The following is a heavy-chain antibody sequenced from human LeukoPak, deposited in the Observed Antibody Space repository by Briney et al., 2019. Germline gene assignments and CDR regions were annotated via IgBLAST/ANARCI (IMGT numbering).Heavy chain of an antibody. CDR1: GGSFSGYY. Sequence: PSETLSLTCAVYGGSFSGYYWSWIRQPPGKGLEWIGYIYYSGSTNYNPSLKSRVTISVDTSKNQFSLKLSSVTAADTAVYYCARRNRDQPLISYYYYMDVWGKGTTVTVSS. CDR3: ARRNRDQPLISYYYYMDV. J-gene: IGHJ6*03. V-gene: IGHV4-59*08. D-gene: IGHD2-2*01. CDR2: IYYSGST.